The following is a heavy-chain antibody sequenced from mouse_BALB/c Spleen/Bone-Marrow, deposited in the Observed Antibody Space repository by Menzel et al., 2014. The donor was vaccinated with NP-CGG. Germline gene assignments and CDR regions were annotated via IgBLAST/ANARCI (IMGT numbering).Heavy chain of an antibody. Sequence: QVQLQQSGAELMKPGASVKISCKATGYTFSSYWIEWVKQRPGHGLEWVGEILPGSGNTNYNEKFKGKATFTADTSSNTAYMQLSSLTSEDSAVYYCARGDITTVVEMDYWGQGTSATVSS. CDR1: GYTFSSYW. CDR2: ILPGSGNT. D-gene: IGHD1-1*01. J-gene: IGHJ4*01. V-gene: IGHV1-9*01. CDR3: ARGDITTVVEMDY.